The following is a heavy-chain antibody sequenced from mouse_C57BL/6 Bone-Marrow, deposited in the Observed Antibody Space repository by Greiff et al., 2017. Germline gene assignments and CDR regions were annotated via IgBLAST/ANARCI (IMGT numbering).Heavy chain of an antibody. D-gene: IGHD1-1*01. CDR1: GFNIKDYY. V-gene: IGHV14-2*01. CDR2: IDPEDGET. CDR3: ARHYYGSSYGAMDY. J-gene: IGHJ4*01. Sequence: VQLQQSGAELVKPGASVKLSCTASGFNIKDYYMHWVKQRTEQGLEWIGRIDPEDGETKYAPQFQGKATITADTSSNTAYLQLSSLTSEDTAVYYGARHYYGSSYGAMDYWGQGTSVTVSS.